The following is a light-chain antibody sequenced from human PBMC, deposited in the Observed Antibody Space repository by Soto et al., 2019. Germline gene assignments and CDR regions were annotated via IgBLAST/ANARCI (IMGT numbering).Light chain of an antibody. J-gene: IGKJ5*01. CDR3: QQYHWAPDT. Sequence: KQSLGTVSLSPGERATLSCRASQIVGGDTLAWFQQRPGQAPRLVIYGASNRAAGIPDRFSGSGSGTDFTLTVSRLEPEDFAMYYCQQYHWAPDTFGQGTRLEI. CDR1: QIVGGDT. CDR2: GAS. V-gene: IGKV3-20*01.